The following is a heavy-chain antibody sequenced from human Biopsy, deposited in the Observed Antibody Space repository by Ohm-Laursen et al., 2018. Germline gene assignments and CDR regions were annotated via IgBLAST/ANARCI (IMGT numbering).Heavy chain of an antibody. CDR3: ARLGNFWNAEDGLDL. J-gene: IGHJ3*01. V-gene: IGHV4-59*08. CDR1: DDSIRNFY. CDR2: ASYSGYT. Sequence: SDTLSLTCTVSDDSIRNFYWTWIRQPPGQGLEWIGHASYSGYTNYTPSLKSRVTISVDTSKNHFPLNLRSVTAADTAVYSCARLGNFWNAEDGLDLWGLGTMVTVSS. D-gene: IGHD3-3*01.